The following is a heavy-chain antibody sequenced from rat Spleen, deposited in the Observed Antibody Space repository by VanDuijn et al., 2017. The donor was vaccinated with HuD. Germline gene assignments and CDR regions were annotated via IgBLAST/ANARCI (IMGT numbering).Heavy chain of an antibody. CDR2: INKASITI. CDR3: ARGPSYGSHLDYFDY. Sequence: EVKLVESGGGLVQPGRSLKLSCAASGFNFNDYWMAWVRQAPGKGLEWIGEINKASITINSIPSLKDKFTISRDNAQNSLYLQMNKLGAEDTAIYYCARGPSYGSHLDYFDYWGQGVMVTVSS. D-gene: IGHD1-7*01. V-gene: IGHV4-2*01. CDR1: GFNFNDYW. J-gene: IGHJ2*01.